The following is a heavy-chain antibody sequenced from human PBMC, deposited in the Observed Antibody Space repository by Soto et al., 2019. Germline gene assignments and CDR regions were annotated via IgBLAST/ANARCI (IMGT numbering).Heavy chain of an antibody. J-gene: IGHJ6*02. Sequence: GGSLRPSCGALGFTLRSSGMHGVGQGPGKGLGGVAVIWYEGSNQYYADSVKGRFTTSRDNSNNTLYLQMNSLRAEDTAVYYCARDTTTVTTSGMDVWGQGTTVT. CDR3: ARDTTTVTTSGMDV. D-gene: IGHD4-4*01. V-gene: IGHV3-33*01. CDR1: GFTLRSSG. CDR2: IWYEGSNQ.